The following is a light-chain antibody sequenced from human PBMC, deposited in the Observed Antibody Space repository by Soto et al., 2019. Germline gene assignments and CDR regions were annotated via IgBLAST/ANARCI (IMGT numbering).Light chain of an antibody. J-gene: IGKJ4*01. V-gene: IGKV1-5*01. CDR3: QQYNSNPLT. CDR1: QSIGSW. Sequence: DIQMTQSPSTLSASVGDRVTITCRASQSIGSWLAWYQQKPGKAPKLLIYDVSSLESGVPSRFSGSGSGTGFTLTIGILQPDDFATYYCQQYNSNPLTFGAGTTVEF. CDR2: DVS.